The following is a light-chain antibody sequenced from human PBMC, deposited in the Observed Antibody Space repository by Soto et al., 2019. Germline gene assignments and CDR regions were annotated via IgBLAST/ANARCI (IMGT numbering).Light chain of an antibody. J-gene: IGKJ1*01. CDR1: QAIRNN. V-gene: IGKV1-17*01. CDR3: LQHSLFPRT. Sequence: RRAQSACSLPSSPEDRVTITCRASQAIRNNLAWYQQKPGGAPKRLIYGSSSLQSGVPSRFSGSGSGTEFTLTISSLQPEDFGVYYCLQHSLFPRTSGQRTMVDIK. CDR2: GSS.